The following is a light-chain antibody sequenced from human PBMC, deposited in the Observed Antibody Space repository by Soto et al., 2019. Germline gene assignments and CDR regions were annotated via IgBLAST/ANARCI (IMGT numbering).Light chain of an antibody. CDR2: GAS. V-gene: IGKV3-20*01. CDR3: QQYNSYPRT. Sequence: IVLSQAPGTLSFSPGDIATLSCRGSQSVTSNYLAWYQQKPGQAPRLLISGASSRATGIPDRFSGSGSGTDFTLTISSLQPDDFATYYCQQYNSYPRTFGQGTKVDIK. CDR1: QSVTSNY. J-gene: IGKJ1*01.